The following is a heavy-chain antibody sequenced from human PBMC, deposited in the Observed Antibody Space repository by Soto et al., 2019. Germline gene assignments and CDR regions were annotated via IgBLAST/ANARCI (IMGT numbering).Heavy chain of an antibody. D-gene: IGHD3-10*01. CDR3: AKGRGGSGSLTPRVDF. V-gene: IGHV3-23*01. Sequence: EVQLLESGGGLVQPGGSLRLSCAASGFTFNNYAMTWVRQAPGKGLEWVSAISGGGDTTSYADSVKGRFTVSRDGSKNTRYLPMSSLRAEDTALYYCAKGRGGSGSLTPRVDFWGQRTLITVSS. J-gene: IGHJ4*02. CDR2: ISGGGDTT. CDR1: GFTFNNYA.